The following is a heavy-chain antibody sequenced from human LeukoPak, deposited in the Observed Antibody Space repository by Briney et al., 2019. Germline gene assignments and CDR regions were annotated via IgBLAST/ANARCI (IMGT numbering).Heavy chain of an antibody. J-gene: IGHJ4*02. CDR3: AKDWSYDRQNSFDY. CDR1: GFTFSNYS. D-gene: IGHD3-22*01. CDR2: ISGSDTST. V-gene: IGHV3-23*01. Sequence: GGSLRLSCAASGFTFSNYSMSWVRQAPGKGLEWVSSISGSDTSTYYADSVKGRFTISRDNSKNTLELQMNSLRAEDTAVYYCAKDWSYDRQNSFDYWGQGTLVTVSS.